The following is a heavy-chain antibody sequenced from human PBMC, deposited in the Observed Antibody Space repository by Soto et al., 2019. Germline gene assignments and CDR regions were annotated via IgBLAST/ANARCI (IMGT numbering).Heavy chain of an antibody. V-gene: IGHV1-24*01. CDR1: GYSITELS. CDR3: ATSYTGGYYEGTWFGS. J-gene: IGHJ5*01. D-gene: IGHD1-26*01. CDR2: FVPEDGEI. Sequence: ASVKVYWKVSGYSITELSMRWVRQAPGEGLEWMGGFVPEDGEIVYAQKFKGRVTLTEDTSSDTAYMELSSLRSEDTAVYSCATSYTGGYYEGTWFGSWGQGTLVTVSS.